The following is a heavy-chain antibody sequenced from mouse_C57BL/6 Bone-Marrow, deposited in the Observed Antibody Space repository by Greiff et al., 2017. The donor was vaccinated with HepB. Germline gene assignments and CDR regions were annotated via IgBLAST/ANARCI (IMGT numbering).Heavy chain of an antibody. CDR1: GFTFTDYY. CDR3: ARYMGTRWYFDV. CDR2: IRNKANGYTT. D-gene: IGHD3-3*01. V-gene: IGHV7-3*01. Sequence: EVKLVESGGGLVQPGGSLSLSCAASGFTFTDYYMSWVRQPPGKALEWLGFIRNKANGYTTEYSVSVKGRFTISRDTSQSILYLQMNALRAEDSATYYCARYMGTRWYFDVWGTGPTVTVSS. J-gene: IGHJ1*03.